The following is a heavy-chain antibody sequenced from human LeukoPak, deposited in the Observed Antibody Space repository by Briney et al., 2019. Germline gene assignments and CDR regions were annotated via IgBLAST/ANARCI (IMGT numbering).Heavy chain of an antibody. D-gene: IGHD3-9*01. V-gene: IGHV4-34*01. CDR1: GGSFSGYS. CDR3: ARGPEYDILTGYPATNWFDP. Sequence: PSETLSLTCAVYGGSFSGYSWRWIRQPPGMGLEWIGEINHSGSTNYTPSLKSRVTISVDTSKNQFSLKLSSVTAADTAVYYCARGPEYDILTGYPATNWFDPWGQGTLVTVSS. CDR2: INHSGST. J-gene: IGHJ5*02.